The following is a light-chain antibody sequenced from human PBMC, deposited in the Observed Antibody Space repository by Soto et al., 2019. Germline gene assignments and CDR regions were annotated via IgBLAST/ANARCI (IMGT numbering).Light chain of an antibody. CDR1: QSVSSN. CDR3: QQYNNWPPT. J-gene: IGKJ4*01. CDR2: GAS. Sequence: EIVMTQSPATLSVSPGERATLSCRASQSVSSNLAWYQQKPGQAPRLLIYGASTRATGIPARFSGSGSGTELTLPISSLQSEDFAVYYCQQYNNWPPTFGGGTKVEIK. V-gene: IGKV3-15*01.